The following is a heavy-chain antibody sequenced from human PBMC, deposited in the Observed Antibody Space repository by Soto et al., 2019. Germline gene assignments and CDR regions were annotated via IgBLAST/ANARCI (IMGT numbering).Heavy chain of an antibody. CDR1: GGSVSSGSYY. CDR2: IYYSGST. CDR3: ARGVVVVVAATPSPWFDP. J-gene: IGHJ5*02. V-gene: IGHV4-61*01. Sequence: LSLTCTVSGGSVSSGSYYWSWIRQPPGKGLEWIGYIYYSGSTNYNPSLKSRVTISVDTSKNQFSLKLSSVTAADTAVYYCARGVVVVVAATPSPWFDPRGQGTLVTVSS. D-gene: IGHD2-15*01.